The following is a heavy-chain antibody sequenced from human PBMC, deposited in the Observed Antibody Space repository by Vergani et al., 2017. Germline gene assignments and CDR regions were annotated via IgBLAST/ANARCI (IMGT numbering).Heavy chain of an antibody. Sequence: QVQLVQSGAEVKKPGSSVKVSCKASGGTFSSYAISWVRQPPGQGLEWLGGIIPIFGTANYAQKFQGRVTITADESTSTAYMERSSLRSEDTAVYYGAGESANYCDSSGYRGHDYWGQGTLVTVSS. CDR1: GGTFSSYA. D-gene: IGHD3-22*01. CDR2: IIPIFGTA. J-gene: IGHJ4*02. CDR3: AGESANYCDSSGYRGHDY. V-gene: IGHV1-69*01.